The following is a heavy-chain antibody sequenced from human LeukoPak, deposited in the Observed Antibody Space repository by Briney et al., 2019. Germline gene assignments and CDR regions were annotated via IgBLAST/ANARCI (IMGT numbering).Heavy chain of an antibody. J-gene: IGHJ4*02. D-gene: IGHD6-13*01. V-gene: IGHV1-24*01. CDR1: GYTLTELS. Sequence: ASVKVSCKVSGYTLTELSMHWVRQAPGKGLEWMGGFDPEDGETIYAQKFQGRVTMTTDTSTSTAYMHLRSLRSDDTAVYYCSREIPSNWYYLDSWGQGTLITVSS. CDR2: FDPEDGET. CDR3: SREIPSNWYYLDS.